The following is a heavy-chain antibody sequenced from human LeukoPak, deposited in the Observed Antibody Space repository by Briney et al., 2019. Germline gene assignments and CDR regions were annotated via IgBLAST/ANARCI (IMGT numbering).Heavy chain of an antibody. V-gene: IGHV3-11*04. CDR3: ARDRGGPYYYYMDV. J-gene: IGHJ6*03. CDR1: GFTFSDYY. CDR2: ISSSGSTI. Sequence: PGGSLRLSCAASGFTFSDYYTSWIRQAPGKGLEWVSYISSSGSTIYYADSVTGRFTISRDNAKNSLYLQMNSLRAEDTAVYYCARDRGGPYYYYMDVWGKGTTVTVSS. D-gene: IGHD3-10*01.